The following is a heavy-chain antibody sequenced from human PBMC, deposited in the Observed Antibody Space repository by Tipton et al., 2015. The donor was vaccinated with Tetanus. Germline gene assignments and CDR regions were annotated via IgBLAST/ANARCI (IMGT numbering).Heavy chain of an antibody. CDR1: GGSISSGGYY. CDR3: ARLGYDLLTGYHYDY. V-gene: IGHV4-31*03. D-gene: IGHD3-9*01. J-gene: IGHJ4*02. Sequence: TLSLTCTVSGGSISSGGYYWSWIRQHPGKGLEWIGYIYYSGSTYYNPSLKSRVTISVDTSKNQFSLKLSSVTAADTAVYYCARLGYDLLTGYHYDYWGQGTLVTVSS. CDR2: IYYSGST.